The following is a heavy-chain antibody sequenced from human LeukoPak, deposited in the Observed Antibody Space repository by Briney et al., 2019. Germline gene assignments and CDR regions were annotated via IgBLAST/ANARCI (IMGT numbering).Heavy chain of an antibody. J-gene: IGHJ4*02. V-gene: IGHV3-7*01. D-gene: IGHD3-10*01. Sequence: GESLRLSCAASGFTFTTYWMSWVRQAPGKGLEWVANIKQDGTEKYYVDSVKGRFTISRDNAKNSLYLQMNSLRAEDTAVYYCAREKLLWFGELYYFDYWGQGTLVTVSS. CDR3: AREKLLWFGELYYFDY. CDR1: GFTFTTYW. CDR2: IKQDGTEK.